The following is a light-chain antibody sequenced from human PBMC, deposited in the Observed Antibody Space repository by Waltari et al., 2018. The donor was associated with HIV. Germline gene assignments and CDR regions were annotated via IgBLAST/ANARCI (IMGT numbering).Light chain of an antibody. J-gene: IGKJ3*01. CDR2: WAS. Sequence: DLVMTQSPDSLAVSLGERATINCKSSQSVLFSSNNKNYLAWYQQKPGQPPKLLIYWASTRESGVPDRFSGSGSGTDFTLTISSLQAEDVAVYYCQQYYTTPWRFGPGTKVDIK. CDR1: QSVLFSSNNKNY. CDR3: QQYYTTPWR. V-gene: IGKV4-1*01.